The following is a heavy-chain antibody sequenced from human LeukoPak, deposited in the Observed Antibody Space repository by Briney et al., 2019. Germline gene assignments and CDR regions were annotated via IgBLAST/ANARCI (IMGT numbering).Heavy chain of an antibody. CDR2: IYYSGST. CDR1: GGSISSYY. D-gene: IGHD6-6*01. J-gene: IGHJ3*02. V-gene: IGHV4-59*01. CDR3: ARVNSSSPDAFDI. Sequence: PSETLSLTCTVYGGSISSYYWSWIRQPPGKGLEWIGYIYYSGSTNYNPSLKSRVTISVDTSKNQFSLKLSSVTAADTAVYYCARVNSSSPDAFDIWGQGTMVTVSS.